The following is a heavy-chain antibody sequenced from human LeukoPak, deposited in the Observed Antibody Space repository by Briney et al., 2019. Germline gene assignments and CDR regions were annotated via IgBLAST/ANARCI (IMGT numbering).Heavy chain of an antibody. CDR2: IYYSGAT. Sequence: KPSETLSLTCTVSGGSISSSIYYWAWIRQPPGKGLEWIGSIYYSGATYYNPSLKSRVTISIDTSKNQFSLKLSSVTAADTAVYYCATPYSGGYHGLDTWGQGTMVTVSS. J-gene: IGHJ3*02. D-gene: IGHD1-26*01. CDR3: ATPYSGGYHGLDT. CDR1: GGSISSSIYY. V-gene: IGHV4-39*01.